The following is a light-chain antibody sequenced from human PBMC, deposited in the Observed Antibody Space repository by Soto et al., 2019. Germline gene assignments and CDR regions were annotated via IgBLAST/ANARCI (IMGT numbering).Light chain of an antibody. J-gene: IGKJ1*01. V-gene: IGKV2-24*01. Sequence: DIVMTQTPLSSPVTLGQPASISCRSTESLVHSDVNTYLSWLQQRPGQPPRLLIYKISNRFSGVPDRFGSCGAVTDFTLNISRVEAEDVGMYYGMQATHSPWAFGQGTRVEIK. CDR2: KIS. CDR3: MQATHSPWA. CDR1: ESLVHSDVNTY.